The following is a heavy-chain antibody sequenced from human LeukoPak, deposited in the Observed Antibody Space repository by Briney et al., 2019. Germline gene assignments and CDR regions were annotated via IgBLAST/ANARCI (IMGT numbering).Heavy chain of an antibody. D-gene: IGHD5-18*01. CDR1: GGSISSSSYY. CDR2: IYYSGST. J-gene: IGHJ3*02. V-gene: IGHV4-39*01. CDR3: ARWGRDQLWLSDASDI. Sequence: SETLSLTCTVSGGSISSSSYYWGWIRQPPGKGLEWIGSIYYSGSTYYNPSLKSRVTISVDTSKNQLSLKLSSVIAADTAVYYCARWGRDQLWLSDASDICGQGTMVTVSS.